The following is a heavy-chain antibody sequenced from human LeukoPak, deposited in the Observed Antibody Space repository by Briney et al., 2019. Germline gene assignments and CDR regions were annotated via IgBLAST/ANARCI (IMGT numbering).Heavy chain of an antibody. D-gene: IGHD2-2*01. CDR1: GFTFSSYT. J-gene: IGHJ4*02. V-gene: IGHV3-21*06. CDR2: ISRSSTYI. CDR3: ARDPVVPAGGYYFDY. Sequence: PGGSLRLSCAASGFTFSSYTMNWVRQAPGKGLEWVSTISRSSTYIYHADSVKGRFTISRDNAKNSLYLQMNSLRAEDTAVYYCARDPVVPAGGYYFDYWGQGALVTVSS.